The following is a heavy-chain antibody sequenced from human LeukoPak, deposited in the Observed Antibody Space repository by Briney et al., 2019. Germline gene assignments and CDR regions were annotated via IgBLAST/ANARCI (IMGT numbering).Heavy chain of an antibody. Sequence: SETLSLTCTVSGGSISSYYWSWIRQPPGKGLEWIGYIYYSGSTNYNPSLKSRVTISVDTSKNQFSLKLSSVTAADTAVYYCARGLTTDDSSGYYVWFDPWGQGTLVTVSS. CDR1: GGSISSYY. V-gene: IGHV4-59*01. D-gene: IGHD3-22*01. CDR3: ARGLTTDDSSGYYVWFDP. J-gene: IGHJ5*02. CDR2: IYYSGST.